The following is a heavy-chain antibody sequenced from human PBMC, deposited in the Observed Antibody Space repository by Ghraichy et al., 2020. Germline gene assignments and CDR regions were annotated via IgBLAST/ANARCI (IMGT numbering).Heavy chain of an antibody. D-gene: IGHD5-12*01. V-gene: IGHV3-7*01. J-gene: IGHJ6*02. CDR2: IKQDGSEK. CDR3: AKNIVATGKNLYYYGMDV. CDR1: GFSFSGYW. Sequence: GGSLRLSCVASGFSFSGYWMSWVRQAPGKGLEWVASIKQDGSEKIYVDSVKGRFTISRDNARNSLYLQMNSLRAEDTAMYYCAKNIVATGKNLYYYGMDVWGQGTTVTVSS.